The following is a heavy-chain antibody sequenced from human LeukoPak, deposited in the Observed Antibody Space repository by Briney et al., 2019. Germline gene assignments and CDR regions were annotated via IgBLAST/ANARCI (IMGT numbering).Heavy chain of an antibody. CDR3: ARSYLLGVVIGAMDV. D-gene: IGHD2-15*01. CDR1: GFTFSSYT. Sequence: PGRSLRLSCAASGFTFSSYTMHWVRQAPGKGLEYVSAISSIGDSTYYANSVKGRFTISRDNSKNTLYLQMGSLRVEDMAVYYCARSYLLGVVIGAMDVWGQGTTVTVSS. CDR2: ISSIGDST. V-gene: IGHV3-64*01. J-gene: IGHJ6*02.